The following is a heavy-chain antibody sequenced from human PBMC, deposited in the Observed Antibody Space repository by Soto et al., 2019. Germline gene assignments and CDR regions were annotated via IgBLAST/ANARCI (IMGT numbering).Heavy chain of an antibody. CDR1: ALTASKNY. CDR2: IYSGGTT. CDR3: ARGGSGSDWDYYGMDV. D-gene: IGHD3-10*01. Sequence: EVQLVESGGGLVQPGGSLRLSCAGSALTASKNYMSWVRQPPGKGLEWVSVIYSGGTTYYADYVKDRFSISRDNSKSTLYLQMDNLSAGDTAVYYCARGGSGSDWDYYGMDVWGQGTTVTVSS. J-gene: IGHJ6*02. V-gene: IGHV3-66*01.